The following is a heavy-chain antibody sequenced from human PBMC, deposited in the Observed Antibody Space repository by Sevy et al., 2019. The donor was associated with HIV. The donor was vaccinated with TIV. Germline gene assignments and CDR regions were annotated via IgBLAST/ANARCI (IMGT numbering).Heavy chain of an antibody. J-gene: IGHJ4*02. D-gene: IGHD2-15*01. CDR2: INPNSGGT. CDR1: GYTFTGYY. Sequence: ASVKVSCKASGYTFTGYYMHWVRQAPGQGLEWMGWINPNSGGTNYAQKFQGWVTMTRDTSISTAYMELSRLRSDETAVNYCARESDEEDTNGGFDYWGQGTLVTVSS. CDR3: ARESDEEDTNGGFDY. V-gene: IGHV1-2*04.